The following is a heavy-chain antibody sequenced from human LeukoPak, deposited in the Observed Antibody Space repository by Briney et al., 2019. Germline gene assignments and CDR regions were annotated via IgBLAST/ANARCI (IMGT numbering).Heavy chain of an antibody. V-gene: IGHV4-34*01. CDR1: GGSFGRDY. J-gene: IGHJ4*02. Sequence: PSETLSLTCGVFGGSFGRDYCSWIRQPPGKGLEWIGEINLSGSARYNPSLQSRVTISVDKSRNQFSLNLTSVTAADTAVYYCARQSRRGCDFWTQGSLVTVSS. CDR2: INLSGSA. D-gene: IGHD4/OR15-4a*01. CDR3: ARQSRRGCDF.